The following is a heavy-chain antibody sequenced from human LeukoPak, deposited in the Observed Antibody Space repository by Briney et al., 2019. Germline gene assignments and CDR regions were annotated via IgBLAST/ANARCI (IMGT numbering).Heavy chain of an antibody. V-gene: IGHV3-33*01. CDR3: AREACGGSCYFYYFDY. CDR1: GFTFSSYG. CDR2: IWYDGSNK. D-gene: IGHD2-15*01. J-gene: IGHJ4*02. Sequence: QPGGSLRLSCAASGFTFSSYGMHWVRQAPGKGLEWVAVIWYDGSNKYYADSVKGRFTISRDNSKNTLYLQMSSLRAEDTAVYYCAREACGGSCYFYYFDYWGQGTLVTVSS.